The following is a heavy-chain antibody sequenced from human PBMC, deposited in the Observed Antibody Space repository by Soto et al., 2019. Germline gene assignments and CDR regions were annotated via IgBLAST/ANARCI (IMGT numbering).Heavy chain of an antibody. J-gene: IGHJ3*02. CDR3: ASLGGWYNWNSGAFDI. CDR2: INAGNGNT. D-gene: IGHD1-7*01. Sequence: ASVRVSCKASGYTFTSYAMHWVRQAPGQRLEWMGWINAGNGNTKYSQKFQGRVTITRDTSASTAYMELSSLRSEDTAVYYCASLGGWYNWNSGAFDIWGQGTMVTVSS. CDR1: GYTFTSYA. V-gene: IGHV1-3*01.